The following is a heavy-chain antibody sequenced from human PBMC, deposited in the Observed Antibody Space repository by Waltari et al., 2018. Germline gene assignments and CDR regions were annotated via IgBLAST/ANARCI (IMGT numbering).Heavy chain of an antibody. CDR2: IYYSGST. D-gene: IGHD3-22*01. J-gene: IGHJ5*02. CDR3: ARQQSRWYYDTGMGDWFDP. V-gene: IGHV4-59*08. CDR1: GGSISSYY. Sequence: QVQLQESGPGLVKPSETLSLTCTVSGGSISSYYWSWIRQPPGKGLEWIGYIYYSGSTNYNPSLKSRVTISVDTSKNQFSLKLSSVTAADTAVYYCARQQSRWYYDTGMGDWFDPWGQGTLVTVSS.